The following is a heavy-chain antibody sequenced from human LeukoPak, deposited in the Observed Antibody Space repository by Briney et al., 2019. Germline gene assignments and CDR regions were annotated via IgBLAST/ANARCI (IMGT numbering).Heavy chain of an antibody. D-gene: IGHD3-10*01. V-gene: IGHV4-38-2*02. CDR3: ARHGKWYGDLDY. CDR2: IYYSGST. CDR1: GYSISSGYY. Sequence: SETLSLTCTVSGYSISSGYYWGWIRQPPGKGLGWIGSIYYSGSTYYNPSLKSRVTISVDTSKNQFSLKLSSVTAADTAVYYCARHGKWYGDLDYWGQGTLVTVSS. J-gene: IGHJ4*02.